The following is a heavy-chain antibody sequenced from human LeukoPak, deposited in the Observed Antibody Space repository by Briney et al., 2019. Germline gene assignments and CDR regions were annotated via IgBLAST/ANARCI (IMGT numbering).Heavy chain of an antibody. CDR1: GFTFSSYA. J-gene: IGHJ6*02. CDR3: AKENYDFWSGYYTPSGMDV. Sequence: GASLRLSCAASGFTFSSYAKSWVRQAPGKGLEWVSAISGSGGSTYYADSVKGRFTISRDNSKNTLYLQMNSLRAEDTAVYYCAKENYDFWSGYYTPSGMDVWGQGTTVTVSS. CDR2: ISGSGGST. V-gene: IGHV3-23*01. D-gene: IGHD3-3*01.